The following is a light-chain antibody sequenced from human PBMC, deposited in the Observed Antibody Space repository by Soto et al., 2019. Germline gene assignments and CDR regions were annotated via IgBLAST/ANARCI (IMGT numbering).Light chain of an antibody. CDR2: ATS. J-gene: IGKJ4*01. Sequence: IQMTQSPSSLSASGGDSVTITCRASQNIVGYLSWYQQKPGKAPKLLIYATSSLQSGVPSRFSGSGSGTEFTLTIDSLHPEDFATYYCQQHHSLPLTFGGGTRVEIK. V-gene: IGKV1-39*01. CDR1: QNIVGY. CDR3: QQHHSLPLT.